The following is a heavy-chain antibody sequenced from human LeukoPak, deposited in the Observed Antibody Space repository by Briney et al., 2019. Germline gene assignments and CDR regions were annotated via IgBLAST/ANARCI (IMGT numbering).Heavy chain of an antibody. V-gene: IGHV1-69*04. Sequence: EASLKLSCKASGGTFSSYAISWVRQAPGQGLEWMGRIIPILGIANYAQKFQGRVTITADKSTSTAYMELSSLRSEDTAVYYCARNDRTYYDSSGPALDYWGQGTLVTVSS. D-gene: IGHD3-22*01. CDR2: IIPILGIA. CDR1: GGTFSSYA. J-gene: IGHJ4*02. CDR3: ARNDRTYYDSSGPALDY.